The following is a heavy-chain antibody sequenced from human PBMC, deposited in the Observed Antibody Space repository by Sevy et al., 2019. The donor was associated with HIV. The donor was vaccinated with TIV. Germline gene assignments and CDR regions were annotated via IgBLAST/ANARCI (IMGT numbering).Heavy chain of an antibody. V-gene: IGHV3-11*06. D-gene: IGHD5-18*01. CDR1: KFTSSDDY. CDR2: ISSSSTYI. J-gene: IGHJ4*02. CDR3: ARVRYNFGQKYFDY. Sequence: GGSLRLSCTASKFTSSDDYMSWIRQAPGKGLEWVSYISSSSTYINYADSVKGRFTISRDNAKNSLYLQLNSLRAEDTAVYYCARVRYNFGQKYFDYWGQGTLVTVSS.